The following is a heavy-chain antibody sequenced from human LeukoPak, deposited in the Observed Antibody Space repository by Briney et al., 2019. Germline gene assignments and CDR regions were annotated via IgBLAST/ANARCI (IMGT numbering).Heavy chain of an antibody. CDR2: IYPSDSDT. J-gene: IGHJ3*02. CDR3: ARHSTGWTAGRSSAFDI. CDR1: GYSFTSYW. Sequence: GESLQISCKGSGYSFTSYWIGWVRQMPGKGLEWMGIIYPSDSDTTHSPSFQGQVTISVDKSISTAYLQWSSLEASDTAMYYCARHSTGWTAGRSSAFDIWGQGTMVTVSS. V-gene: IGHV5-51*01. D-gene: IGHD3/OR15-3a*01.